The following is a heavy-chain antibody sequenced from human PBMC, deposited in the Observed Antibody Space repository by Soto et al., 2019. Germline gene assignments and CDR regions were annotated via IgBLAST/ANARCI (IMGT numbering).Heavy chain of an antibody. J-gene: IGHJ4*02. Sequence: EVQLVESGGGLVKPGGSLRLSCAGPGFTFSSYSVNWVRQAPGKGLEWVSSISSSSSYIYYADSVKGRFTISRDNAKNSLYLQMNSLRAEDTAVYYCARSFGGVINFDYWGQGTLVTVSS. D-gene: IGHD3-16*02. V-gene: IGHV3-21*01. CDR3: ARSFGGVINFDY. CDR2: ISSSSSYI. CDR1: GFTFSSYS.